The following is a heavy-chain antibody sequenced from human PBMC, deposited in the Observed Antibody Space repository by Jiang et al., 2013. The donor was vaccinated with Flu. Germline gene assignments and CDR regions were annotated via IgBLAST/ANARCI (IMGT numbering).Heavy chain of an antibody. CDR2: IYFSGTT. Sequence: GSGLVKPSETLSLTCSVFGDSINSNNYYWGWIRQAPGQGLEWVGSIYFSGTTYQNPSLKSRVTMSLDTSKNQFSLKLRSVTAADTAVYFCARNVMTTVTQFLYYWGQGTLITVSS. CDR3: ARNVMTTVTQFLYY. V-gene: IGHV4-39*07. D-gene: IGHD4-17*01. CDR1: GDSINSNNYY. J-gene: IGHJ4*02.